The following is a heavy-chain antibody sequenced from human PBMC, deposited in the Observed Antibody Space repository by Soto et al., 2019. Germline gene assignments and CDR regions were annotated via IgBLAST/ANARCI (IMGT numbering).Heavy chain of an antibody. V-gene: IGHV1-69*13. CDR1: GGTFSSYA. CDR3: ARDHDSSSGYMFNIGHWFDP. D-gene: IGHD6-13*01. CDR2: IIPIFGTA. Sequence: GASVKVSCKASGGTFSSYAISWVRQAPGQGLEWMGGIIPIFGTANYAQKLQGRVTITADESTSTAYMELSSLRSEDTAVYYCARDHDSSSGYMFNIGHWFDPWGQGTLVTVSS. J-gene: IGHJ5*02.